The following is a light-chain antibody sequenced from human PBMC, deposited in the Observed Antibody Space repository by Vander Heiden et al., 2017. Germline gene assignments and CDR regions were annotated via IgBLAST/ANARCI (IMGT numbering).Light chain of an antibody. J-gene: IGKJ2*01. CDR1: QSVSNNY. V-gene: IGKV3-20*01. Sequence: EIVLTQSPGTPSLSPGERGTLSCRASQSVSNNYLAWYQQKPGQAPRLLIYGASSRATGIPDRFSGSGSGTDFTLTISRLEPEDFAVYYCQQYGNTPPYTFGQGTKVEIK. CDR3: QQYGNTPPYT. CDR2: GAS.